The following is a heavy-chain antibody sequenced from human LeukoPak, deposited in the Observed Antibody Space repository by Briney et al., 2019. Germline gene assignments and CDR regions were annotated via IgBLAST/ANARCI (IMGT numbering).Heavy chain of an antibody. J-gene: IGHJ4*02. CDR2: ISGRGTSI. Sequence: GGSLRLSCAASGFIFSNYAMTWVRQAPGKGLEWVSNISGRGTSINYAVSVKGRFSISRDNSKNTLYRQMNSLRDEDTAVYYCVRNDTSGVGLDYWGQGSLVTVSS. V-gene: IGHV3-23*01. CDR1: GFIFSNYA. D-gene: IGHD3-3*01. CDR3: VRNDTSGVGLDY.